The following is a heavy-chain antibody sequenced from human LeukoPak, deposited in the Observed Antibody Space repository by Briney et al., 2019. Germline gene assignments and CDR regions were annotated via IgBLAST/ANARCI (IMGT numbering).Heavy chain of an antibody. D-gene: IGHD3-3*01. CDR3: ARSLRFLEWLYRAACFGY. J-gene: IGHJ4*02. Sequence: ASVKVSCKASGYTFTSYDINWVRQATGQGLEWMGWMNPNSGNTGYAQKFQGRVTITRNTSISTAYMELSSLRSEDTAVYYCARSLRFLEWLYRAACFGYWGQGTLVTVSS. CDR2: MNPNSGNT. CDR1: GYTFTSYD. V-gene: IGHV1-8*03.